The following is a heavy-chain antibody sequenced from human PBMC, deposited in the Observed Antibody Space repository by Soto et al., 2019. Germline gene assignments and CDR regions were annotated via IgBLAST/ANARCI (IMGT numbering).Heavy chain of an antibody. CDR2: IYTGGST. CDR1: EFTVSSNY. V-gene: IGHV3-53*01. D-gene: IGHD3-10*01. Sequence: PGGSLRLSCAASEFTVSSNYMSWVRQAPGKGLELVSLIYTGGSTYYADSVKDRFTISRDNSKNTLYLQMNSLRADDTAIYYCARVRLRGVITYGMDVWGQGTTVTVSS. CDR3: ARVRLRGVITYGMDV. J-gene: IGHJ6*02.